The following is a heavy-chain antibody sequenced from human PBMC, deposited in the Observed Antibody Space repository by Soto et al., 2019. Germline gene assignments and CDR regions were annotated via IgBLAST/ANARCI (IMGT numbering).Heavy chain of an antibody. CDR1: GFTFTGHY. J-gene: IGHJ3*01. Sequence: ASVKVSCKASGFTFTGHYIHWVRQAPGQGLEWMGWINPNSGGTSYAQKFQGRVTMTRDTSITTAYMELSRLSSDDTAVYYCARDRRLYASASHDIANDALDLWGQGTMVTVSS. V-gene: IGHV1-2*02. D-gene: IGHD2-8*01. CDR3: ARDRRLYASASHDIANDALDL. CDR2: INPNSGGT.